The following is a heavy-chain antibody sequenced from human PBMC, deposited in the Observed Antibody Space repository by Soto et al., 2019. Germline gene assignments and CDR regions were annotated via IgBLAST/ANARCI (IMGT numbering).Heavy chain of an antibody. Sequence: GGSLRLSCAASGFTFSSYGMHWVRQAPGKGLEWVAVIWYDGSNKYYADSVKGRFTISRDNSKNTLYLQMNSLRAEDTAVYYCARDRLAAAVPSANWFDPWGQGTLVTISS. CDR2: IWYDGSNK. J-gene: IGHJ5*02. V-gene: IGHV3-33*01. CDR1: GFTFSSYG. D-gene: IGHD6-13*01. CDR3: ARDRLAAAVPSANWFDP.